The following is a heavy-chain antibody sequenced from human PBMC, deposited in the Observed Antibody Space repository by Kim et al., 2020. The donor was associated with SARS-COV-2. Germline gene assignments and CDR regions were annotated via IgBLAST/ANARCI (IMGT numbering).Heavy chain of an antibody. Sequence: ADPEKGPFTISRDNAKNSLFLQMNSLRAEDTALYFCAKDRGRTFYDFDIWGQGTTVTVSS. D-gene: IGHD1-1*01. CDR3: AKDRGRTFYDFDI. J-gene: IGHJ3*02. V-gene: IGHV3-9*01.